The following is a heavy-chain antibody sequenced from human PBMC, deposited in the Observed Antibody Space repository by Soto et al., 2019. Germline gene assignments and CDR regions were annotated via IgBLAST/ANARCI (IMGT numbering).Heavy chain of an antibody. CDR2: IYYSGST. Sequence: SETLSLTCTVSGGSISSSSYYWGWIRQPPGKGLEWIGSIYYSGSTSSNPSLKSRVTISVDTSKNQFSLKLSSVTAADTAVYYCARVQPQHFEFWSGWYFDLWGRGTLVTVAS. CDR1: GGSISSSSYY. CDR3: ARVQPQHFEFWSGWYFDL. D-gene: IGHD3-3*01. J-gene: IGHJ2*01. V-gene: IGHV4-39*07.